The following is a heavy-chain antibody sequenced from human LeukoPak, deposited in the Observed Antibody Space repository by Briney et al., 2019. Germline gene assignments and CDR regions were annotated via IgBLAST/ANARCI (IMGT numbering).Heavy chain of an antibody. CDR2: INSDGGTT. CDR3: AKDQRGYSYGSLDY. V-gene: IGHV3-74*01. CDR1: GFTFGTYW. Sequence: GGSLRLSCGASGFTFGTYWMHWVRQAPGKGLVWVSGINSDGGTTTYADSVKGRFTISRDNAKNTLYLQMNSLRAEDTAVYYCAKDQRGYSYGSLDYWGQGTLVTVSS. J-gene: IGHJ4*02. D-gene: IGHD5-18*01.